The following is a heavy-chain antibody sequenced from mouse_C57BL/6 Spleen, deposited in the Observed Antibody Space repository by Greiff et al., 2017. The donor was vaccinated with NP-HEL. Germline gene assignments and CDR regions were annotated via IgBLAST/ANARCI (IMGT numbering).Heavy chain of an antibody. Sequence: EVKLVESGGGLVKPGGSLKLSCAASGFTFSSYAMSWVRQIPEKRLEWVTTISDGGSYTYYPDNVKGRFTISRDNAKNNLYLQMSHLKSEDTAMYYCARGGRNYGNREGHFDVWGTGTTVTVSS. V-gene: IGHV5-4*03. J-gene: IGHJ1*03. CDR1: GFTFSSYA. D-gene: IGHD1-1*01. CDR3: ARGGRNYGNREGHFDV. CDR2: ISDGGSYT.